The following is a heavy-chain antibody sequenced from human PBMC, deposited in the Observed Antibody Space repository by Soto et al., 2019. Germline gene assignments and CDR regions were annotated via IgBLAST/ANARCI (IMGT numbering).Heavy chain of an antibody. D-gene: IGHD3-10*01. V-gene: IGHV1-69*13. Sequence: ASVKVSCKASGGTFSSYAISWVRQAPGQGLEWMGGIIPIFGTANHAQKFQGRVTITADESTSTAYMELSSLRSEDTAVYYCARDSYYYGSGSYYTVNWFDPWGQGTLVTVSS. CDR2: IIPIFGTA. CDR1: GGTFSSYA. J-gene: IGHJ5*02. CDR3: ARDSYYYGSGSYYTVNWFDP.